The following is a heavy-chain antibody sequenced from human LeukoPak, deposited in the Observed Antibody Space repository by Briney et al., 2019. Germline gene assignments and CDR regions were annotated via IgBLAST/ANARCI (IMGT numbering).Heavy chain of an antibody. D-gene: IGHD1-20*01. CDR2: IYSGGST. V-gene: IGHV3-53*01. Sequence: GGSLRLSCAASGLTVTSNYMSWVRQAPGKGLEWVSVIYSGGSTCYADSVKGRFTISRDNSKNTLYLQMNNLRAEDTAVYYCARVAFRSSSYISGIDYWGQGTLVTVSS. J-gene: IGHJ4*02. CDR1: GLTVTSNY. CDR3: ARVAFRSSSYISGIDY.